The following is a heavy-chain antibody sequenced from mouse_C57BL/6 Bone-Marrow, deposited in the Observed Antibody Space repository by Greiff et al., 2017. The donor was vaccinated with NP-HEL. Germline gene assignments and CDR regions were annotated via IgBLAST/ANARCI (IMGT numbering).Heavy chain of an antibody. Sequence: VMLVESGPGLVQPSQSLSITCTVSGFSLTSYGVHWVRQSPGKGLEWLGVIWSGGSTDYNAAFIPRLSISKDNSKSQVFFKMTSLQADDTAIYYCARRGYSNYWYFDVWGTGTTVTVSS. J-gene: IGHJ1*03. CDR1: GFSLTSYG. V-gene: IGHV2-2*01. D-gene: IGHD2-5*01. CDR3: ARRGYSNYWYFDV. CDR2: IWSGGST.